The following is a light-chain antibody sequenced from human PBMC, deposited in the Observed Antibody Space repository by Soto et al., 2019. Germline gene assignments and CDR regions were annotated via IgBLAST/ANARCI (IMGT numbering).Light chain of an antibody. J-gene: IGKJ4*01. Sequence: EIVLTQSPATLSLSPGERATLSCRASQSVSSYLAWYQQKPGQAPRLLIYGASNRATGIPARFSGSGSGTDFTLTISSLEPEDFAVYYCQHRTNFGGGTKVEIK. V-gene: IGKV3-11*01. CDR1: QSVSSY. CDR2: GAS. CDR3: QHRTN.